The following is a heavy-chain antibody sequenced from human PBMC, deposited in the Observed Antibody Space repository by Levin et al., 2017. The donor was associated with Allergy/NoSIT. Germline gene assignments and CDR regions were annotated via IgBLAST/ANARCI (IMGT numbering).Heavy chain of an antibody. CDR2: IYRSGDT. D-gene: IGHD3-9*01. CDR3: ATVEGLFCSGVSCSYSFHY. V-gene: IGHV4-4*02. Sequence: QSQTLSLTCAVSGGSISTDNWWSWIRQPPGKGLEWIGEIYRSGDTNHNPSLRSQVTMSVDKSKNHFSLKLSSVTAADTAVYYCATVEGLFCSGVSCSYSFHYWGQGALVTVSS. J-gene: IGHJ4*02. CDR1: GGSISTDNW.